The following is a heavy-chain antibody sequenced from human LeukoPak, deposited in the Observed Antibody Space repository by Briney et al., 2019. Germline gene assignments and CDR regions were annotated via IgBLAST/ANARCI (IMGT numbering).Heavy chain of an antibody. J-gene: IGHJ4*02. Sequence: PGRSLRLSCAASGFTFSSYAMHWVRQAQGKGLEWVAVISYDGSKKYYADSVKGRFTISRDNSKNTLYLQMNSLRAEDTAVYYCARSLYCDWLCPFDYWGQGTLVTVSS. V-gene: IGHV3-30*04. CDR1: GFTFSSYA. CDR2: ISYDGSKK. D-gene: IGHD3-9*01. CDR3: ARSLYCDWLCPFDY.